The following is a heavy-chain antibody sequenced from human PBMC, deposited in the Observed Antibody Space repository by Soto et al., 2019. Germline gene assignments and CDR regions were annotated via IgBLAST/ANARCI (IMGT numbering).Heavy chain of an antibody. V-gene: IGHV1-69*06. CDR2: IIPIFGTA. Sequence: PVKVSCKASGGTFSSYAISWVLQAPGQGLEWMGGIIPIFGTANYAQKFQGRVTITADKSTSTAYMELSSLRSEDTAVYYCAYAYDSSGYYYSPYYFDYWGQGTLVTVSS. J-gene: IGHJ4*02. CDR3: AYAYDSSGYYYSPYYFDY. CDR1: GGTFSSYA. D-gene: IGHD3-22*01.